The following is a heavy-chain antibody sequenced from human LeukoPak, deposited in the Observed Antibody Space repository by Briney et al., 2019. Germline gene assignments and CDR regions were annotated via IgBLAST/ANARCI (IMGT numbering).Heavy chain of an antibody. CDR3: ATSGYSGYDHNWFDP. CDR2: FDPEDGET. Sequence: ASVKVSCKVSGYTLTELSMHWVRQAPGKGLEWMGGFDPEDGETIYAQKFQGRVTMTEDTSIDTAYMELSSLRSEDTAVYYCATSGYSGYDHNWFDPWGQGTLVTVSS. CDR1: GYTLTELS. J-gene: IGHJ5*02. D-gene: IGHD5-12*01. V-gene: IGHV1-24*01.